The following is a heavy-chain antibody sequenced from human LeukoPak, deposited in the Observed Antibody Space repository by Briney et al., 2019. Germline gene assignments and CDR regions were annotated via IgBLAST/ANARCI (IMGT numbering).Heavy chain of an antibody. CDR2: INPSGDST. Sequence: GASVKVSCKASGYTFTINHIHWVRQATGQGLEWMGVINPSGDSTTYAQNFQGRVTMTRDTSTSTVYMELRSLRSEDTAIYYCAKLATSGTGETYWGQGTLVTVSS. CDR3: AKLATSGTGETY. CDR1: GYTFTINH. D-gene: IGHD6-13*01. V-gene: IGHV1-46*01. J-gene: IGHJ4*02.